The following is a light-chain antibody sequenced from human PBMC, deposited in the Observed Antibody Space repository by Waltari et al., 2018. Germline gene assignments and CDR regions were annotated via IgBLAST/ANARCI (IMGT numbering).Light chain of an antibody. V-gene: IGKV1-33*01. CDR3: QQYANLPHT. J-gene: IGKJ5*01. Sequence: DIQITQSPSSLSASVGDRVNIPCQARQDISNYLYWYQQKPGKAPNLLIYDASHLESGVPSRFSGSGSETDSTFTITSLQPEDIATYHCQQYANLPHTFGQGTRLEIK. CDR1: QDISNY. CDR2: DAS.